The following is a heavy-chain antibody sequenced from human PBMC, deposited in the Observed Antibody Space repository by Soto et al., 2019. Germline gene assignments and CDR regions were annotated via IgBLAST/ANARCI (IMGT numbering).Heavy chain of an antibody. J-gene: IGHJ4*02. CDR3: AVAGLPFEY. V-gene: IGHV1-2*04. CDR1: GYTFTGYY. Sequence: QVQLVQSGAEVKKPGASVKVACKTSGYTFTGYYIHWVRQAPGQGLEWMALINPNSGDTNYGHKFQGWVTLTRDTSINTVYMEVTSLRFADTAVYYCAVAGLPFEYWGQGTLVTVFS. CDR2: INPNSGDT. D-gene: IGHD6-19*01.